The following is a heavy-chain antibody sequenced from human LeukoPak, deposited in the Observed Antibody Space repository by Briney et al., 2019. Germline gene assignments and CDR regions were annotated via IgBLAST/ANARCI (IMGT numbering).Heavy chain of an antibody. Sequence: GGSLRLSCAASGFTFRIFGLNWVRQAPGKGPEWVQFFIARSGITYYADSVQGRFTISRDNSKNTLSLQMDGLRPEDTAVYYCAKSWGYTRPYYNYMDVWGKGTTVTVSS. D-gene: IGHD3-16*02. CDR3: AKSWGYTRPYYNYMDV. CDR1: GFTFRIFG. V-gene: IGHV3-23*01. J-gene: IGHJ6*03. CDR2: FIARSGIT.